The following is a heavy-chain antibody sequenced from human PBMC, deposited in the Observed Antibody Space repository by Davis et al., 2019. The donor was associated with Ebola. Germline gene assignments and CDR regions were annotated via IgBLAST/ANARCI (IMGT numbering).Heavy chain of an antibody. CDR2: ISAYSGNT. D-gene: IGHD2-2*01. CDR3: ARGVAQGYCSGTSCSTHFFDY. CDR1: GYTFTDYA. Sequence: ASVKVSCKASGYTFTDYAISWVRQAPGQGLEWMGWISAYSGNTYFAQKLEGRVTVTADTSTSTIYMELRSLRSDDTAVYYCARGVAQGYCSGTSCSTHFFDYWGQGTLVTVSS. V-gene: IGHV1-18*01. J-gene: IGHJ4*02.